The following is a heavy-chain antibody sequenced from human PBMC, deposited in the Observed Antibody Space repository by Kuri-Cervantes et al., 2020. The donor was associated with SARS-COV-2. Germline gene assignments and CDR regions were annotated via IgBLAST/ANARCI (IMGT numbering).Heavy chain of an antibody. J-gene: IGHJ4*02. V-gene: IGHV3-7*01. D-gene: IGHD2-2*01. CDR3: ARDRAGYCSSTSCFRRYDSSGYYIL. CDR2: INQDGSEK. Sequence: GESLKISCAASGFTFSSYWMSWVRQAPGKGLEWVASINQDGSEKYYVDSVKDRFTISRDTAKNSLYLQMNSLRAEDTAVYYCARDRAGYCSSTSCFRRYDSSGYYILWGQGTLVTVSS. CDR1: GFTFSSYW.